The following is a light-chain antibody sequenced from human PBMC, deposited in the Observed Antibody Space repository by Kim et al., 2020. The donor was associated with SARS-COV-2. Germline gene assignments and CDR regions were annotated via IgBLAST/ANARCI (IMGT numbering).Light chain of an antibody. J-gene: IGLJ2*01. Sequence: PAKEARNNGGGSGIGVKSVPWYQQEPGQAPVLVIYYDSDRPSGIPERFSGSNSGNTATLANSRVEAGDEADYYCQVWDSNSDHRVVFGGGTQLTVL. CDR3: QVWDSNSDHRVV. CDR2: YDS. CDR1: GIGVKS. V-gene: IGLV3-21*04.